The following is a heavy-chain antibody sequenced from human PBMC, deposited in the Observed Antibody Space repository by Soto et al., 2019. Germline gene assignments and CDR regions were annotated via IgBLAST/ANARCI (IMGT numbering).Heavy chain of an antibody. Sequence: SVKVSCKASGGTFSSYAISWVRQAPGQGLEWMGGIIPIFGTANYAQKFQGRVTITADESTSTAYMELSSLRSEDTAVYYCARVEGTTMTDGLNWFDPWGQGTLLTVSS. CDR3: ARVEGTTMTDGLNWFDP. CDR2: IIPIFGTA. D-gene: IGHD3-22*01. V-gene: IGHV1-69*13. J-gene: IGHJ5*02. CDR1: GGTFSSYA.